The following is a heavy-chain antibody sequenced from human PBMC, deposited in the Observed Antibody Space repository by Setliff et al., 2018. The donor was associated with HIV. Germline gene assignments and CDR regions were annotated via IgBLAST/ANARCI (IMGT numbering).Heavy chain of an antibody. Sequence: ASVNVSCKASGYTCSSSNSNWVRQATGQGLEWVGWVNPSSGNTAYSQKFQDRVTITADESTYTADMELSSLRSEDTAVYYCARDDHYYDSGSFYSDWYFDLWGRGTLVTVSS. CDR2: VNPSSGNT. V-gene: IGHV1-8*02. CDR3: ARDDHYYDSGSFYSDWYFDL. CDR1: GYTCSSSN. D-gene: IGHD3-10*01. J-gene: IGHJ2*01.